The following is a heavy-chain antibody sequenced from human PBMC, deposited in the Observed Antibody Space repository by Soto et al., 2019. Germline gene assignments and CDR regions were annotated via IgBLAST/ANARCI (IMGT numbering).Heavy chain of an antibody. CDR1: GFTFSSYA. CDR2: ISYDGSNK. Sequence: PGGSLRLSCAASGFTFSSYAMHWVRQAPGKGLEWVAVISYDGSNKYYADSVKGRFTISRDNSKNTLYLQMNSLRAEDTAVYYCARGRPNYYGSGSVDYYYYYGMDVWGQGTTVTVSS. CDR3: ARGRPNYYGSGSVDYYYYYGMDV. D-gene: IGHD3-10*01. J-gene: IGHJ6*02. V-gene: IGHV3-30-3*01.